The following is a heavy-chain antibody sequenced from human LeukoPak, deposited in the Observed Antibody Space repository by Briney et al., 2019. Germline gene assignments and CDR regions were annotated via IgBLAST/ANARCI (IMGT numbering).Heavy chain of an antibody. CDR3: AKDDARYYYDSSGYYHWDY. V-gene: IGHV3-23*01. CDR2: ISVSGNT. Sequence: GGSLRLSCAASGFTLSSYAMSWVRQAPGKGLEWVSAISVSGNTYHADSVKGRFTISRDSSKNTLYLQMNRLRAEDTAVYYCAKDDARYYYDSSGYYHWDYWGQGTLVTVSS. D-gene: IGHD3-22*01. J-gene: IGHJ4*02. CDR1: GFTLSSYA.